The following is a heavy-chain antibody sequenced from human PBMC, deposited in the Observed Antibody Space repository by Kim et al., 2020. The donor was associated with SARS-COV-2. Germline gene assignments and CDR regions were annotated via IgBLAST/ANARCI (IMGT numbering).Heavy chain of an antibody. CDR3: ARGFVVVPAAILYGMDV. J-gene: IGHJ6*02. CDR1: GDSVSSNSAA. CDR2: TYYRSKWYN. D-gene: IGHD2-2*01. V-gene: IGHV6-1*01. Sequence: SQTLSLTCAISGDSVSSNSAAWNWIRQSPSRGLEWLGRTYYRSKWYNDYAVSVESRITINPDTSKNQFSLQLNSVTPEDTAVYYCARGFVVVPAAILYGMDVWGQGTTVTVSS.